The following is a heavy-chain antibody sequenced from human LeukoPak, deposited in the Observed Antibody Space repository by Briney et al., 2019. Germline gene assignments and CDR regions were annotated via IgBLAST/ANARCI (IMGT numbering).Heavy chain of an antibody. CDR3: ARDHAAFHGFDI. CDR1: GASISSYP. V-gene: IGHV4-4*07. D-gene: IGHD6-25*01. J-gene: IGHJ3*02. Sequence: SQTLSPTTTASGASISSYPRSWIRQPAAKAQQGTGSTFPRGSTNYNPSLKSRVTMSVDTSKNQFSLKLSSVTAADTAVYYCARDHAAFHGFDIWGQGTMVTVSS. CDR2: TFPRGST.